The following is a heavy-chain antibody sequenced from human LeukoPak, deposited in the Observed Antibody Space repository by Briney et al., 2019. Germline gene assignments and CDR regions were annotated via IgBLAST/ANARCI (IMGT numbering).Heavy chain of an antibody. CDR1: GYTFTNYY. CDR3: ARSWGMASITYFDY. D-gene: IGHD5-24*01. Sequence: ASVKVSCKASGYTFTNYYMHWVRHASGQGLEWMGIINPSGGTTSCKQKFQGRVSMTTDTSTSTVYMELSSLRSEDTAVYYCARSWGMASITYFDYWGQGTLVTVSS. V-gene: IGHV1-46*01. J-gene: IGHJ4*02. CDR2: INPSGGTT.